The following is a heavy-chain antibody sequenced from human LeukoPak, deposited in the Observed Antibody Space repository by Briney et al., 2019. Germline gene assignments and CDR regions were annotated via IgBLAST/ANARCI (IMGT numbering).Heavy chain of an antibody. V-gene: IGHV3-74*01. CDR3: TRDTNYFDS. Sequence: GGSLRLSCAASGFTFSRFWMHWVRQAPGKGLVWVSRINTDGRSISYADSVKGRFTISRDNAKNTLYLQMHSLRAEDTAVYFCTRDTNYFDSWGQGTLVTVSS. CDR1: GFTFSRFW. D-gene: IGHD1-1*01. J-gene: IGHJ4*02. CDR2: INTDGRSI.